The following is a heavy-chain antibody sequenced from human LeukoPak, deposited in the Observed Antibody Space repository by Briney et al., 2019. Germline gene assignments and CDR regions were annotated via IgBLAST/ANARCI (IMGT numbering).Heavy chain of an antibody. CDR2: ISSSSSTI. CDR1: GFTFSDYY. V-gene: IGHV3-11*01. D-gene: IGHD6-25*01. CDR3: ERVGAAGYYFDY. Sequence: GGSLRLSCAASGFTFSDYYMSWVRQAPVKGLEWVSYISSSSSTIYYSDSVKGRFSISRDNAKNSLYLQMNSLRAEDTAVYYCERVGAAGYYFDYWGKGNLVTVSS. J-gene: IGHJ4*02.